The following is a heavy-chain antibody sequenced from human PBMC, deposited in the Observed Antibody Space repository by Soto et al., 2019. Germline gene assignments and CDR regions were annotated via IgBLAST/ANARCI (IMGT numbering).Heavy chain of an antibody. Sequence: SETLSITCTVSGVSVFIHSYYWGWIRHGPGKGLEWIATINHSGSTYHNPSLKSRVTMSVDTSKNQFSLNLSSVTAADTAVYYCARRYAPRYSSGNNHFDLWGQGTLVTSPQ. CDR1: GVSVFIHSYY. J-gene: IGHJ4*02. V-gene: IGHV4-39*01. D-gene: IGHD2-15*01. CDR2: INHSGST. CDR3: ARRYAPRYSSGNNHFDL.